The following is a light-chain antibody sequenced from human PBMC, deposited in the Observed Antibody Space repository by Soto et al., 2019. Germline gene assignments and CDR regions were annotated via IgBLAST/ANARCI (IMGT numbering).Light chain of an antibody. CDR3: QQSNSLPPT. CDR1: QSISSN. CDR2: TAA. J-gene: IGKJ4*01. V-gene: IGKV1-39*01. Sequence: DIQMTQSPSSLSASVGDRVTITCRASQSISSNLNWYQQKPGKAPKLLIYTAASLQSGVTSRFNGSGSGTDFTLTIACLQLEDFATYYCQQSNSLPPTFGRGTKVEIK.